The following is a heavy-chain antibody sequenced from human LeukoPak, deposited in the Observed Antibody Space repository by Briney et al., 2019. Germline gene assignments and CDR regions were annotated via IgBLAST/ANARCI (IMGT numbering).Heavy chain of an antibody. D-gene: IGHD6-19*01. Sequence: PGGSLRLSCAASEFTFTSYELNWVRQAPGKGLEWVSYISSSGNTISYADSVKGRFTISRDNAKNSLYLQMNSLRAEDTAVYYCARSPRGNSSGWYNWFDPWGQGTLVTVSS. V-gene: IGHV3-48*03. CDR3: ARSPRGNSSGWYNWFDP. CDR2: ISSSGNTI. J-gene: IGHJ5*02. CDR1: EFTFTSYE.